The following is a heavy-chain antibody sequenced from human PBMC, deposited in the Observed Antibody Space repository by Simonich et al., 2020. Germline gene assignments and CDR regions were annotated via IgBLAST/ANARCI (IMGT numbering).Heavy chain of an antibody. CDR3: ARDGLGTAYHYYMDV. Sequence: EVQLVESGGGLVQPGGSLRLSCAASGFTFRSYWMSWVRQAPGKGLEWVANIKQDGSEKYYVDSVKGRFTISRDNAKNSLYLQMNSLRAEDTAVYYCARDGLGTAYHYYMDVWGKGTTVTVSS. J-gene: IGHJ6*03. D-gene: IGHD7-27*01. CDR1: GFTFRSYW. V-gene: IGHV3-7*01. CDR2: IKQDGSEK.